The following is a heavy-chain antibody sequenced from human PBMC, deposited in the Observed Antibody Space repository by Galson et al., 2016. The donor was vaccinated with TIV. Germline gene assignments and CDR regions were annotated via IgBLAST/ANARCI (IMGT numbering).Heavy chain of an antibody. Sequence: SVKVSCKASGDTFSSYAISWVRQAPGQGLEWMGRIIPILGVTNHAQNFQGRVTITADKSTSTVYMDLSNLRSEDTAVYFCARVSPDSRGGSGMAVGGQGTTVTVSS. CDR1: GDTFSSYA. CDR3: ARVSPDSRGGSGMAV. J-gene: IGHJ6*02. V-gene: IGHV1-69*04. CDR2: IIPILGVT. D-gene: IGHD2-15*01.